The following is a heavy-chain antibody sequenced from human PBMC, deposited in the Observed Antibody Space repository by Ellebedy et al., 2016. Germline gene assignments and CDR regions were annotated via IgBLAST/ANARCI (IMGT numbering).Heavy chain of an antibody. CDR1: AGSMSSDF. V-gene: IGHV4-59*08. CDR2: LSSSGDT. Sequence: GSLRLSCTVSAGSMSSDFWSWIRQPPGKGLEWIGYLSSSGDTNYNPSLKSRVTISKDTSKNHFSLTLTSVTAADTAVYFCARNTGWYCHDFWGQGMLVTVPS. D-gene: IGHD6-19*01. CDR3: ARNTGWYCHDF. J-gene: IGHJ4*02.